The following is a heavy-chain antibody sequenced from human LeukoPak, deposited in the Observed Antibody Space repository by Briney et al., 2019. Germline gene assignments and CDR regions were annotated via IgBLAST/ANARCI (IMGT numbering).Heavy chain of an antibody. CDR2: ISGSGGST. D-gene: IGHD5-18*01. CDR1: GFTFSSYA. Sequence: PGGSLRLSCAASGFTFSSYAVSWVRQAPGKGLEWVSTISGSGGSTYYAVSVKGRITISRDNSKNTLYLQMNSLRAEDTAVYYCAKGIHFGYSYGYSFDYWGQGTLVTVSS. V-gene: IGHV3-23*01. CDR3: AKGIHFGYSYGYSFDY. J-gene: IGHJ4*02.